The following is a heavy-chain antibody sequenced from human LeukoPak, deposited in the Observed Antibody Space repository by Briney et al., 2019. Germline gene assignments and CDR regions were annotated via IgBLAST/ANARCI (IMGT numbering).Heavy chain of an antibody. CDR2: ISGSGGST. CDR1: GFTFSSYW. Sequence: GGSLRLSCAASGFTFSSYWMSWVRQAPGKGLEWVSAISGSGGSTYYADSVKGRFTISRDNSKNTLYLQMNSLRAEDTAVYYCAKDQAPVTTGWFDPWGQGTLVTVSS. J-gene: IGHJ5*02. D-gene: IGHD4-11*01. V-gene: IGHV3-23*01. CDR3: AKDQAPVTTGWFDP.